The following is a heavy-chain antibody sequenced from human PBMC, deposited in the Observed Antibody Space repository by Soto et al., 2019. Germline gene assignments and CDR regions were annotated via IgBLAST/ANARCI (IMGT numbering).Heavy chain of an antibody. CDR3: ARRMEGRYYYGMDV. Sequence: QVQLQESGPGLVKPSQTLSLTCTVSGGSISSGGYYWSWIRQHPGKGLEWLGYIYYSGSTYYNPSLKSRVTIAVDTSKNHFSLKLSSVTAADTAVYYCARRMEGRYYYGMDVWGQGTTVTVSS. V-gene: IGHV4-31*03. J-gene: IGHJ6*02. CDR1: GGSISSGGYY. D-gene: IGHD3-10*01. CDR2: IYYSGST.